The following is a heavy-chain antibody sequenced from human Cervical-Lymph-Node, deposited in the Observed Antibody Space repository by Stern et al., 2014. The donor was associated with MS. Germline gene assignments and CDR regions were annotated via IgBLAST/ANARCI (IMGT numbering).Heavy chain of an antibody. Sequence: VQLVESGGGLVKPGGSLRLSCAASGFTFSSYSMNWVRQAPGKGLEWVSFISSSSSYIYYADSVKCRFTISRDNTKNSLYLQMNSLRAEDTAVYYCARDPITMVRGVIYWGQGTLVTVSS. V-gene: IGHV3-21*01. CDR1: GFTFSSYS. D-gene: IGHD3-10*01. J-gene: IGHJ4*02. CDR3: ARDPITMVRGVIY. CDR2: ISSSSSYI.